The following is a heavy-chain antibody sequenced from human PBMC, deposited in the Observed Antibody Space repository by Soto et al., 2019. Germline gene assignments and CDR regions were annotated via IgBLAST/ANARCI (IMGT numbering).Heavy chain of an antibody. CDR1: GFTFSIYA. J-gene: IGHJ4*02. Sequence: LRLSCAASGFTFSIYATSWVRQAPGKGLEWVSAISGSGVSTYYADSVKGRFTISRDNSKNTLYLQMNSLRAEDTAVYYCAKGPGMYYYDSSGYYHYDYWGQGTLVTVSS. V-gene: IGHV3-23*01. CDR2: ISGSGVST. CDR3: AKGPGMYYYDSSGYYHYDY. D-gene: IGHD3-22*01.